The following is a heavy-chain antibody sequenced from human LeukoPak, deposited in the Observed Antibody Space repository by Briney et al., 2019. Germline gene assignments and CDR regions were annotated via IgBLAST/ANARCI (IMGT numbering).Heavy chain of an antibody. D-gene: IGHD2-15*01. CDR3: AREFLGYCSGGSCYGVKYYYYGMDV. V-gene: IGHV3-64*01. Sequence: GGSLRLSCAASGFTFSSYAMYWVRQAPGKGLEYVSAIGSNGGSTYYTNSAKGRFTISRDNSKNTLYLQVGSLRAEDMAVYYCAREFLGYCSGGSCYGVKYYYYGMDVWGQGTTVTVSS. CDR1: GFTFSSYA. J-gene: IGHJ6*02. CDR2: IGSNGGST.